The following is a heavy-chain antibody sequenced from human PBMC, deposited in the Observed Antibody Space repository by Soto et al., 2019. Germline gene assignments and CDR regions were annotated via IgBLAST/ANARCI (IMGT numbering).Heavy chain of an antibody. J-gene: IGHJ4*02. CDR2: IKSKTDGGTT. Sequence: LSCAASGFTFSNARMNWVRQAPGKGLEWVGRIKSKTDGGTTDYAAPVKGRFTISRDDSKNTLYLQMNSLKTEDTDVYHCTTLYTMIVVNRPYWGQGTLVTVSS. CDR1: GFTFSNAR. D-gene: IGHD3-22*01. V-gene: IGHV3-15*07. CDR3: TTLYTMIVVNRPY.